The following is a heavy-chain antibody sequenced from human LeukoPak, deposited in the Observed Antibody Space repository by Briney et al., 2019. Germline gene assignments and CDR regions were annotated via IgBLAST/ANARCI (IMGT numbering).Heavy chain of an antibody. CDR2: ISSDASIT. Sequence: GGSLRLSCAASGSTFSTYWMHWVRQDPGKGLVWVSRISSDASITSYANPVKGRFTISRDNAKNTLYLQMNSLRAEDTALYYCATSARTYIGSSLDYWGQGTLVTVSS. J-gene: IGHJ4*02. D-gene: IGHD2-15*01. CDR3: ATSARTYIGSSLDY. CDR1: GSTFSTYW. V-gene: IGHV3-74*01.